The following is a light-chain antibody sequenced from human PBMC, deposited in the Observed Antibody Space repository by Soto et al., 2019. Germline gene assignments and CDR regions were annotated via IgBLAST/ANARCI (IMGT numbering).Light chain of an antibody. V-gene: IGKV3-20*01. CDR2: GAS. CDR1: QSVANNY. Sequence: EIVLTQSPGTLSLSPGERATLSCRASQSVANNYLAWYQQNPGQAPRLLIYGASYRATGIPHRFSGSGSGTDFTLTISRLEPEDFAVYHCQHYDPSHPTTFGQGTRLEI. J-gene: IGKJ5*01. CDR3: QHYDPSHPTT.